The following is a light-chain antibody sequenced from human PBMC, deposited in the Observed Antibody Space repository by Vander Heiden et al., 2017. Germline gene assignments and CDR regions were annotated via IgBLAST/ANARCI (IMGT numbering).Light chain of an antibody. V-gene: IGKV3-20*01. Sequence: EIVLTPSPGTLSLSPGERATLSCRASQSVSSSYLAWYQQKPGQAPRLLIYGASSRATGIPDRFSGSGSGTDFTLTISRLEPEDFAVYYCQQYGSSRTWTFGQGTKVEIK. CDR1: QSVSSSY. CDR2: GAS. CDR3: QQYGSSRTWT. J-gene: IGKJ1*01.